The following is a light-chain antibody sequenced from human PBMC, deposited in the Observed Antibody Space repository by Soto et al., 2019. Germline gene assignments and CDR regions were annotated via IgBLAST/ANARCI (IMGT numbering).Light chain of an antibody. CDR3: QTWGSGPVV. Sequence: QPVLTQSPSASASLEASVKLTCTLSSGHSSYAIAWHQQQPEKGPRYLMKLNSDGSHSKGDGIPDRFSDSSSGAERYLTISSLQSEDEADYYCQTWGSGPVVFGGGTKLTVL. CDR2: LNSDGSH. CDR1: SGHSSYA. J-gene: IGLJ2*01. V-gene: IGLV4-69*01.